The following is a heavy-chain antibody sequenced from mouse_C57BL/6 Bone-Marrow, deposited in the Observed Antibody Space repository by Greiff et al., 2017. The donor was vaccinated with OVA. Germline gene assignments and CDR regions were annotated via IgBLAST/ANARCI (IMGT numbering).Heavy chain of an antibody. J-gene: IGHJ2*01. Sequence: EVQLVESGGGLVKPGGSLKLSCAASGFTFSDYGMHWVRQAPEKGLEWVAYISSGSSTIYYADTVKGRFTISRDNAKNTLFLQMTSLRSEDTAMYYCARTHITTVVASFDYWGQGTTLTVSS. CDR1: GFTFSDYG. CDR2: ISSGSSTI. V-gene: IGHV5-17*01. CDR3: ARTHITTVVASFDY. D-gene: IGHD1-1*01.